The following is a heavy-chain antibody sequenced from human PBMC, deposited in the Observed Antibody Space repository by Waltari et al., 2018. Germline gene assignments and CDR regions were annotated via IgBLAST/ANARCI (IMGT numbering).Heavy chain of an antibody. J-gene: IGHJ4*02. CDR2: IKQDGSEK. CDR1: GFTFSSYW. Sequence: EVQLVASGGGLVQPGGSLRLSCAASGFTFSSYWMSWVRQAPGKGLEWVANIKQDGSEKYYVDSVKGRFTISRDNAKNSLYLQMNSLRAEDTAVYYCATEPYSSSYYFDYWGQGTLVTVSS. CDR3: ATEPYSSSYYFDY. V-gene: IGHV3-7*01. D-gene: IGHD6-6*01.